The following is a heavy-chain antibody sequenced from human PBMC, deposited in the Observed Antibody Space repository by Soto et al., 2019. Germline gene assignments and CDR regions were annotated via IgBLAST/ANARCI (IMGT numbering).Heavy chain of an antibody. CDR3: ATDYTGKYYGMDV. Sequence: GGSLRLSCAASGFTFSDHYMDWVRQAPGKGLEWVGRTTNKANSYTTDYAASVKGRFTVSRDDSKNSLYLQMNSLKTEDTAVYYCATDYTGKYYGMDVWGQGTTVTV. J-gene: IGHJ6*02. D-gene: IGHD4-4*01. CDR1: GFTFSDHY. CDR2: TTNKANSYTT. V-gene: IGHV3-72*01.